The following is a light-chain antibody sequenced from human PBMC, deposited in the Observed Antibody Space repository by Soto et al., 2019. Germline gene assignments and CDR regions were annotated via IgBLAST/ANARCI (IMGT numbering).Light chain of an antibody. J-gene: IGKJ2*01. Sequence: EIVMSQSPATLSVSPGERATLSCRSSQSVGRGLSWYQQKPGQPPRLLXYGASTRATGIPARISGSGSGTEFTLTFSSLQSEDYAVYDYQQYHNWPTYTFGQGTKVDIK. CDR3: QQYHNWPTYT. CDR1: QSVGRG. V-gene: IGKV3-15*01. CDR2: GAS.